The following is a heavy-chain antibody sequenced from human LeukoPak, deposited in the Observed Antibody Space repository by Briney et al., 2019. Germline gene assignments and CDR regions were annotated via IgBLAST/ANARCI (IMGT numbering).Heavy chain of an antibody. CDR1: GFTFSTYN. CDR3: ARDRGGGHMDV. CDR2: IDTTGDT. D-gene: IGHD2-15*01. J-gene: IGHJ6*03. V-gene: IGHV3-13*01. Sequence: GGSLRLSCAASGFTFSTYNMHWVRRATGKGLEWVSAIDTTGDTYYPGSVKGRFTISRENAKNSLYLQMNSLRAGDTAVYYCARDRGGGHMDVWGKGTTVTVSS.